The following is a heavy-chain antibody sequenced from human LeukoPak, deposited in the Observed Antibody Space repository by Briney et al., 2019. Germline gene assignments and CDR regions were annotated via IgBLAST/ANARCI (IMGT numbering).Heavy chain of an antibody. D-gene: IGHD3-16*02. Sequence: PGGSLRLSCAASGFTFSSYAMSWVRQAPGKGLEWVSAISGSGGSTYYADSVKGRFTISRDNSKNTLYLQMNSLRAEDTAVYYCASDYDYVWGSYRYIPTDYWGQGTLVTVSS. CDR1: GFTFSSYA. CDR3: ASDYDYVWGSYRYIPTDY. V-gene: IGHV3-23*01. J-gene: IGHJ4*02. CDR2: ISGSGGST.